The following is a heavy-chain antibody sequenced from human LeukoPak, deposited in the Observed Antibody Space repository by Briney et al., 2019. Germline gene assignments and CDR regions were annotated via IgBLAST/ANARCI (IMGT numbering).Heavy chain of an antibody. CDR1: GFTFSNYW. CDR2: IKQDGTQK. Sequence: GGSLRLSCAASGFTFSNYWMSWVRQAPGKGLEWVADIKQDGTQKYYVDSVEGRFTISRDNAKNSLYPQTNSLRVEDTAVYYCARDCGSDCSQAFDIWGQGTMVTVSS. V-gene: IGHV3-7*05. CDR3: ARDCGSDCSQAFDI. J-gene: IGHJ3*02. D-gene: IGHD2-21*02.